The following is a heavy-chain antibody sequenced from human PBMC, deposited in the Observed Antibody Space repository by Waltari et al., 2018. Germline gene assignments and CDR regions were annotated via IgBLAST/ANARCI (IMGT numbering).Heavy chain of an antibody. CDR2: ISAYNGNT. D-gene: IGHD3-3*01. Sequence: QVQLVQSGAEVKKPGASVKVSCKASGYTFTSYGISWVRQAPGQGLEWMGWISAYNGNTNYAQKLQGRVTMTTDTSTSTAYMELRSLRSDDTAVYYCARDSYWGLLEWTNYYYYYMDVWGKGTTVTISS. CDR1: GYTFTSYG. J-gene: IGHJ6*03. CDR3: ARDSYWGLLEWTNYYYYYMDV. V-gene: IGHV1-18*01.